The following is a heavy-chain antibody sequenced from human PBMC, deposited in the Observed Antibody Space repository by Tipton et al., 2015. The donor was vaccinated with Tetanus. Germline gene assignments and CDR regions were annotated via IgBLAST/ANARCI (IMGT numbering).Heavy chain of an antibody. V-gene: IGHV1-45*02. D-gene: IGHD5-18*01. J-gene: IGHJ3*02. CDR3: ATREDTALVIAESDAPDI. Sequence: QLVQSGAEVKKTGSSVKISCKASGYTLTYRYLHWVRQAPGQALEWMGWITPFNNNTNYAQKFQDRVSFSSDRSMSTAYMEVSSLRSADTAMYYCATREDTALVIAESDAPDIWGQGTMVTVSS. CDR2: ITPFNNNT. CDR1: GYTLTYRY.